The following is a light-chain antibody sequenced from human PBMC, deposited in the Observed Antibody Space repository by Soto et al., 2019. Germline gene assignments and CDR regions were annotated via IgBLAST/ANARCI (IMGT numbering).Light chain of an antibody. CDR1: SSDVGGHNY. Sequence: QSALTQVATVSASPGQSITISCTGTSSDVGGHNYVTWYQQHPGNAPKLMIYNVDYRPSGVSNRFSGSKSGNTASLTISVLQSDYEAYYYCSSYADSSTVVFGGGTKRTVL. CDR3: SSYADSSTVV. CDR2: NVD. V-gene: IGLV2-14*03. J-gene: IGLJ2*01.